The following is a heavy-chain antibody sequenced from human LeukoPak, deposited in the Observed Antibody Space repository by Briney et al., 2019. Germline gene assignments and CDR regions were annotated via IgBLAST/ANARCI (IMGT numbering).Heavy chain of an antibody. CDR2: IYYSGSS. V-gene: IGHV4-59*01. Sequence: SETLSLTCTVSGGSISSYYWSWIRQPPGKGLEWIGYIYYSGSSNYNPSLKSRVTISVDTSKNQFSLKLSSMTAADTAVYYCARCRTTFGELNHWGQGTLVTVSS. J-gene: IGHJ5*02. D-gene: IGHD3-10*01. CDR3: ARCRTTFGELNH. CDR1: GGSISSYY.